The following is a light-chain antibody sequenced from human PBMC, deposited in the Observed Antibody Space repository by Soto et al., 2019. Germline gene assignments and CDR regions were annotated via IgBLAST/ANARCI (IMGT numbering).Light chain of an antibody. CDR3: QHRSNWPPIT. CDR1: QGVSSY. CDR2: DTS. J-gene: IGKJ5*01. Sequence: EIVLTQSPATLSLSPGERATLSCRASQGVSSYLAWYQQKPGQAPRLLIYDTSNRAPGIPARFSGSGSGTDFILTISSLEPAEFAVYYCQHRSNWPPITFGQGTRLEIK. V-gene: IGKV3-11*01.